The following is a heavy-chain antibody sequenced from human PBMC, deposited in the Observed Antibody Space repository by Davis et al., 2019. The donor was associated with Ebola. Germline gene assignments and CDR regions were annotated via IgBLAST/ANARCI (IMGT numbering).Heavy chain of an antibody. CDR3: ARDPSGYDILTGYYPLYYFDY. CDR1: GYTFTGYY. CDR2: INPNSGGT. J-gene: IGHJ4*02. Sequence: ASVKVSCKASGYTFTGYYMHWVRQAPGQGLEWMGWINPNSGGTNYAQKFQGWVTMTRDTSISTAYMELSRLRSDDTAVYYCARDPSGYDILTGYYPLYYFDYWGQGTLVTVSS. D-gene: IGHD3-9*01. V-gene: IGHV1-2*04.